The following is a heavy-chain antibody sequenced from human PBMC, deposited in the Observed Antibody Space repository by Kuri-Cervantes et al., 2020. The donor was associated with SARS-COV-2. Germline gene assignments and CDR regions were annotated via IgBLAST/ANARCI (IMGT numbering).Heavy chain of an antibody. CDR3: ATEVGATNFDH. Sequence: SQTLSLTCAVSGGAISSGGYPWSWIRQPPGKGLEWIGYIYHSGTTYYNPSLKSRLTILVDSSKSQFSLELTSVTAADTAVYYCATEVGATNFDHWGQGILVTVSS. CDR1: GGAISSGGYP. V-gene: IGHV4-30-2*01. D-gene: IGHD1-26*01. CDR2: IYHSGTT. J-gene: IGHJ4*02.